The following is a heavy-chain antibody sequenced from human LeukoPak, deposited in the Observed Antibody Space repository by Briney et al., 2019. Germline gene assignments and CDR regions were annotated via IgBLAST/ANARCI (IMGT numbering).Heavy chain of an antibody. V-gene: IGHV3-74*01. CDR3: ALVRITRANWFDP. D-gene: IGHD2-2*01. Sequence: GGSLRLSCAASGFTFSDYWMLWVRQAPGKGLVWVSRILSDSSSTSYADSVKGRFTISRDIAKNTLYLQMNSLRAEDTAVYYCALVRITRANWFDPWGQGTLVTVSS. CDR1: GFTFSDYW. CDR2: ILSDSSST. J-gene: IGHJ5*02.